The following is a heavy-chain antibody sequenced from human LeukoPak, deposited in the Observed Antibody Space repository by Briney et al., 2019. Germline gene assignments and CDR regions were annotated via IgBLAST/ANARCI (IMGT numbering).Heavy chain of an antibody. Sequence: GGSLRLSCVASGFTFRRYAMAWVRQAAGKGRGWVSAISGSGDKTNYADSVKGRFTISRDISKGTLYRQVNSLRGEDTAVYYCAKSGYSNGWYVGNYFFYYMDVWGKGTPVTVSS. J-gene: IGHJ6*03. D-gene: IGHD6-19*01. CDR1: GFTFRRYA. V-gene: IGHV3-23*01. CDR3: AKSGYSNGWYVGNYFFYYMDV. CDR2: ISGSGDKT.